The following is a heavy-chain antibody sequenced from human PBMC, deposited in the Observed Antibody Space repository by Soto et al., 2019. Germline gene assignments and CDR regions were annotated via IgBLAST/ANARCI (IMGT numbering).Heavy chain of an antibody. CDR2: IGYDGNNK. D-gene: IGHD2-21*01. CDR1: GFSFTTYG. J-gene: IGHJ3*02. V-gene: IGHV3-33*01. CDR3: ARGGLTGIVGIFGIPLDI. Sequence: QVQLLESGGGWVQPGRSLRLSCEATGFSFTTYGRHWVRQAPGKGLEWVAVIGYDGNNKYYADSVEGRFTISRDNSKNTVYLQMKSLRVDDTAVYYCARGGLTGIVGIFGIPLDIWGHGTVVTVSS.